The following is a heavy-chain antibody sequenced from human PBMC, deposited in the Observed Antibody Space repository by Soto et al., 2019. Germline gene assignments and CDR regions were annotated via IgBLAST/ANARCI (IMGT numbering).Heavy chain of an antibody. CDR3: ARDYGDYVFDY. D-gene: IGHD4-17*01. J-gene: IGHJ4*02. V-gene: IGHV1-69*02. CDR2: IIPILGIA. Sequence: QVQLVQSGAEVKKPGSSVKVSCKASGGTFSSYTISWVRQAPGQGLEWMGRIIPILGIANYAQKFQGRVTITADKSTSTAYMELSSLRSEDTAMYYCARDYGDYVFDYWGQGTLVTVSS. CDR1: GGTFSSYT.